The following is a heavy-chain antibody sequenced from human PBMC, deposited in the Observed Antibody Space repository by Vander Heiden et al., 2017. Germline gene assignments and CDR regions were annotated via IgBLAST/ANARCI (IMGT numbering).Heavy chain of an antibody. Sequence: QVQLVQSGAEVKKPGASVKVSCTASGYTFTGYYMHWVRQAPGQGLEWMGWINPNSGGTNYAQKVQGRVTMTRDTSISTAYMELSRLRSDDTAVYYCARNYYDSSGSPDYWGQGTLVTVSS. CDR1: GYTFTGYY. J-gene: IGHJ4*02. D-gene: IGHD3-22*01. CDR2: INPNSGGT. V-gene: IGHV1-2*02. CDR3: ARNYYDSSGSPDY.